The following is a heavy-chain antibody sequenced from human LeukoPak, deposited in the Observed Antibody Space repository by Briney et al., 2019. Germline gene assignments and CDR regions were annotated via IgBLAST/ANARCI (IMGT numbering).Heavy chain of an antibody. J-gene: IGHJ4*02. V-gene: IGHV1-69*06. CDR1: GGTFSSYA. Sequence: SVRVSCKASGGTFSSYAISWVRQAPGQGLEWMGGIIPIFGTANYAQKFQGRVAITADKSTSTAYMELSSLRSEDTAVYYCARGRSGYDSVDYWGQGTLVTVSS. CDR3: ARGRSGYDSVDY. D-gene: IGHD5-12*01. CDR2: IIPIFGTA.